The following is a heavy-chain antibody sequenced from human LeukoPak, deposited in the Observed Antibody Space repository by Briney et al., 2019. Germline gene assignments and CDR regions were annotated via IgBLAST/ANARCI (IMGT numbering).Heavy chain of an antibody. Sequence: SETLSLTCAVYGGSFSGYYWSWIRQPPGKGLEWIGEINHSGSTNYNPSLKSRVTISVDTSKNQFSLKLSSVTAADTAVYYCARDLWSGYENTDAFDIWGQGTMVTVSS. D-gene: IGHD3-3*01. V-gene: IGHV4-34*01. CDR3: ARDLWSGYENTDAFDI. J-gene: IGHJ3*02. CDR2: INHSGST. CDR1: GGSFSGYY.